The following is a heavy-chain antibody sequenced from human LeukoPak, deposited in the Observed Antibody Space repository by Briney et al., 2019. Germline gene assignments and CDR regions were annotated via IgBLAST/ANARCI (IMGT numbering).Heavy chain of an antibody. D-gene: IGHD3-22*01. CDR2: IYTSGST. CDR1: GGSISSYY. CDR3: ATQNYYDSSGYYYYYYMDV. V-gene: IGHV4-4*09. J-gene: IGHJ6*03. Sequence: PSETLSLTCTVSGGSISSYYWSWIRPPPGKGLEWIGDIYTSGSTNYNPSLKSRVTISVDTSKNQFSLKLSSVTAADTAVYYCATQNYYDSSGYYYYYYMDVWGKGTTVTVSS.